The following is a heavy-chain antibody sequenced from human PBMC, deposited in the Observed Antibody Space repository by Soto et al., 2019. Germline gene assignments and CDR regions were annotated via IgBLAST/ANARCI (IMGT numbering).Heavy chain of an antibody. CDR1: GYTFTGYY. D-gene: IGHD2-15*01. J-gene: IGHJ4*02. CDR3: ARGCSGGSCYPSPPVFDY. Sequence: SSVKVSCKTSGYTFTGYYLHWMRQAPGKGLEWMGWINADTGNTNLTQKFQGRVTMTRDTSASTAYMELSSLRSEDTAVYYCARGCSGGSCYPSPPVFDYWGQGTLVTVSS. V-gene: IGHV1-2*02. CDR2: INADTGNT.